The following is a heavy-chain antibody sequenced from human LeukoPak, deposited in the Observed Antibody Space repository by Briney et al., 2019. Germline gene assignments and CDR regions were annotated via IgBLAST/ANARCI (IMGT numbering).Heavy chain of an antibody. J-gene: IGHJ6*02. V-gene: IGHV6-1*01. D-gene: IGHD1-20*01. Sequence: SQTLSLTCAISGDSVSSNIATWNWIRQSPSRGLEWLGRTYYRSKCYYDYAVSVKSRITINPDTSKNQFSLHLNSVPPEDTAVYYCAREDNWNDYFYGTDVWAKGPRSPSP. CDR1: GDSVSSNIAT. CDR3: AREDNWNDYFYGTDV. CDR2: TYYRSKCYY.